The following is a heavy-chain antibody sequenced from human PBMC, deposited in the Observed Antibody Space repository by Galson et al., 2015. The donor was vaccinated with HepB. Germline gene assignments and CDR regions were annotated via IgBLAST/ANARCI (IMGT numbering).Heavy chain of an antibody. J-gene: IGHJ4*02. Sequence: SCAGSAFSFSSSEMNWVRQAPGKGLEWISYISGSGYTISYADSVKGRFTISRDNAKNSLYLQMNSLRAEDTAVYFCVRPHQGWGTTDYWGQGTLVTVSS. CDR3: VRPHQGWGTTDY. V-gene: IGHV3-48*03. CDR1: AFSFSSSE. D-gene: IGHD3-16*01. CDR2: ISGSGYTI.